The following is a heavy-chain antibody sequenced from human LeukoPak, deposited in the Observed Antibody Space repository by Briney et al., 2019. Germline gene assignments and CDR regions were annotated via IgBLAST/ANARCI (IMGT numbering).Heavy chain of an antibody. CDR2: ISHSGST. V-gene: IGHV4-34*01. D-gene: IGHD3-16*02. Sequence: SSETLSLTCAVYGGSFSGYYWSWIRQPPGKGLEWIGEISHSGSTNYNPSLKSRVTISVDTSKNQFSLKLSSVTAADTAVYYCARASRGDYVWGSYRPYYFDYWGQGTLVTVSS. J-gene: IGHJ4*02. CDR3: ARASRGDYVWGSYRPYYFDY. CDR1: GGSFSGYY.